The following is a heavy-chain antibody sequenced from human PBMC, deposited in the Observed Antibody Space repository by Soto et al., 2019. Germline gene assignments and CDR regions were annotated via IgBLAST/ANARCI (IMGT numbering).Heavy chain of an antibody. CDR1: GGTFSSYA. J-gene: IGHJ5*02. Sequence: QVQLVQSGAEVKKPGSSVKVSCKASGGTFSSYAISWVRQAPGQGLEWMGGIIPIFGTANYAQKFQGRVTITADESTSTAYMELSSLRSEDTAVYYCARDRLGVGATKANWFDPWGQGTLVTVSS. CDR2: IIPIFGTA. D-gene: IGHD1-26*01. CDR3: ARDRLGVGATKANWFDP. V-gene: IGHV1-69*01.